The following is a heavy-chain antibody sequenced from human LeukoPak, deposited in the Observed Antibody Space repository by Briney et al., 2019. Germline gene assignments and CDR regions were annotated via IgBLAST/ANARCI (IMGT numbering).Heavy chain of an antibody. J-gene: IGHJ4*02. V-gene: IGHV3-30-3*01. CDR2: ISYDGSNK. CDR1: GFTFSSYA. CDR3: ARGDYDFWSGYFGYYFDY. D-gene: IGHD3-3*01. Sequence: PGRSLRLSCAASGFTFSSYAMNWVRQAPGRGLEWVAVISYDGSNKYYADSVKGRFTISRDNSKNTLYLQMNSLRAEDTAVYYCARGDYDFWSGYFGYYFDYWGQGTLVTVSS.